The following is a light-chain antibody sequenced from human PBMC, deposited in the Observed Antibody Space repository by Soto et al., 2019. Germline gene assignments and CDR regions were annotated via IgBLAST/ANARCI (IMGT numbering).Light chain of an antibody. CDR3: QTWGTGPAV. J-gene: IGLJ7*01. CDR2: LNSDGSH. V-gene: IGLV4-69*01. CDR1: SGHSSYA. Sequence: QSVLTQSPSASASLGASVKLTCTLSSGHSSYAIAWHQQQPEKGPRYLMKLNSDGSHSKGDGIPDRFSGSSSGAERYVTISGLQSEDEADYYCQTWGTGPAVLGGGTQLTVL.